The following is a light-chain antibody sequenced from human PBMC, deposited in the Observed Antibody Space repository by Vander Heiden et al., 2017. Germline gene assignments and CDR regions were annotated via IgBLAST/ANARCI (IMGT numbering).Light chain of an antibody. V-gene: IGKV1-5*01. CDR1: QSISQW. J-gene: IGKJ1*01. Sequence: DNQMTQSPSTLSASVGDRVTITCRASQSISQWLAWYQQKPGRAPKLLIYDVSSLESGVPSRFSGSGSGTEFTLTISSLQPDDFATYYCQQYNSYSRTFGQGTKVEIK. CDR2: DVS. CDR3: QQYNSYSRT.